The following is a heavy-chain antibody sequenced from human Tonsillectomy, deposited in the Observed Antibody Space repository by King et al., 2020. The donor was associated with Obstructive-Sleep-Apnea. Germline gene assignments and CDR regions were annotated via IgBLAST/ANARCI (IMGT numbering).Heavy chain of an antibody. Sequence: VQLVESGGGVVQPGRSLRLSCAASGFTFSTYAMHWVRQAPGKGLEWVAVISYDGSNKYYTDSVKGRFTISRDDSKNTLYLQMNSLRPDDTAVYYCASPAHPCAATGEGGNFDLWGRGTLVTVSS. CDR3: ASPAHPCAATGEGGNFDL. J-gene: IGHJ2*01. V-gene: IGHV3-30-3*01. CDR1: GFTFSTYA. CDR2: ISYDGSNK. D-gene: IGHD6-13*01.